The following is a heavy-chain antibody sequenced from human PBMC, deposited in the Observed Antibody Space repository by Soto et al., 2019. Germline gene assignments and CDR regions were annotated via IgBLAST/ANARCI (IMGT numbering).Heavy chain of an antibody. Sequence: QVQLEESGGGLVEPGGSLRLSCAASGFRVSDNYMTWIRQAPGKGLEWVSYISSSGGYTNYADSVKGRFTISKDNAKNSLSLQMDSLRGEDTAVYFCARSTGRSHALRYDFGLDVWGQGTTVTVSS. CDR2: ISSSGGYT. CDR3: ARSTGRSHALRYDFGLDV. D-gene: IGHD3-16*01. J-gene: IGHJ6*02. CDR1: GFRVSDNY. V-gene: IGHV3-11*06.